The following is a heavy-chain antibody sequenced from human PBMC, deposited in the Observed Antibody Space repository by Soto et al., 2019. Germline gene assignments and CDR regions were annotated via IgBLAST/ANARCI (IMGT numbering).Heavy chain of an antibody. Sequence: QVQLVQSGAEEKKPGASVKVSCKASGYTFTSYAMHWVRQAPGQRLEWMGWINAGNGNTKYSQKFQGRVTITRDTSASTAYMELSSLRSEDTAVYYCASTITGYSSGWYWGKFDYWGQGTLVTVSS. D-gene: IGHD6-19*01. V-gene: IGHV1-3*05. J-gene: IGHJ4*02. CDR1: GYTFTSYA. CDR3: ASTITGYSSGWYWGKFDY. CDR2: INAGNGNT.